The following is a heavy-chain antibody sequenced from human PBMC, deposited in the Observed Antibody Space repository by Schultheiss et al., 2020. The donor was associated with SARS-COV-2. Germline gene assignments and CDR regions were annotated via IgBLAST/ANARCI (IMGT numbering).Heavy chain of an antibody. D-gene: IGHD3-10*01. CDR2: INPNSGGT. CDR3: ARWYYYGSGSYSYYYGMDV. J-gene: IGHJ6*02. Sequence: ASVKVSCKASGYTFTGYYMHWVRQAPGQGLEWMGWINPNSGGTNYAQKFQGRVTMTRDTSISTAYMELSRLRSDDTAVYYCARWYYYGSGSYSYYYGMDVWGQGTTVTVSS. V-gene: IGHV1-2*02. CDR1: GYTFTGYY.